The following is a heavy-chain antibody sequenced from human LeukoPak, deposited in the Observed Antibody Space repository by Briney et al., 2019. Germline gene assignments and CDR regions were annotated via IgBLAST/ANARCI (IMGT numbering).Heavy chain of an antibody. CDR1: GFTFSCYG. J-gene: IGHJ6*03. D-gene: IGHD2-2*01. Sequence: GSLRLSCAASGFTFSCYGMHWVRQAPGKGLEWVALIRSDGSNKFYADSVKGRFTISRDNSKNTLYLQMNSLRAGDTAVYYCAKGGQLLLYYYYYMDVWGKGTTVTVSS. CDR3: AKGGQLLLYYYYYMDV. CDR2: IRSDGSNK. V-gene: IGHV3-30*02.